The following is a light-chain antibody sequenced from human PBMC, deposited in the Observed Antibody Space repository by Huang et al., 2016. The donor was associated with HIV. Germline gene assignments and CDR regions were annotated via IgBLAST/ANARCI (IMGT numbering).Light chain of an antibody. J-gene: IGKJ1*01. CDR1: QSVSSN. CDR2: GAS. Sequence: EIVMTQSPATLSVSPGERATLSCRASQSVSSNLAWYQQKPGQAPRRLIYGASTRATCIPARFSGSGSGTEFILTISSLQSEDFAVYYCQQYDNWPPRGTFGQGTKVEIK. V-gene: IGKV3-15*01. CDR3: QQYDNWPPRGT.